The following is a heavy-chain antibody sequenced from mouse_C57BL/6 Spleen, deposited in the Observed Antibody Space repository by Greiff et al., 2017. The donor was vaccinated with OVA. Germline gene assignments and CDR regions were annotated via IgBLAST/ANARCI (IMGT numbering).Heavy chain of an antibody. Sequence: EVQGVESGGGLVKPGGSLKLSCAASGFTFSDYGMHWVRQAPEKGLEWVAYISSGSSTIYYADTVKGRFTISRDNAKNTLFLQMTSLRSEDTAMYYCARGNYYDYDDYAMDYWGQGASVTVSS. D-gene: IGHD2-4*01. CDR2: ISSGSSTI. J-gene: IGHJ4*01. CDR3: ARGNYYDYDDYAMDY. CDR1: GFTFSDYG. V-gene: IGHV5-17*01.